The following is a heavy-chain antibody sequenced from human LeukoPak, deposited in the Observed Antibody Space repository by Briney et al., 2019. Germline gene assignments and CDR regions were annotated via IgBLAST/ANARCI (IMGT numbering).Heavy chain of an antibody. CDR2: INTNTGNP. Sequence: ASVKVSCKASGYTFTNYAMNWVRQAPGQGLEWMGWINTNTGNPTYAQGFTGRFVFSLDTSVSTAYLQISSLKAEDTAVYYCARDPNHYYDSSGYYGDYWGQGTLVTVSS. D-gene: IGHD3-22*01. J-gene: IGHJ4*02. CDR1: GYTFTNYA. V-gene: IGHV7-4-1*02. CDR3: ARDPNHYYDSSGYYGDY.